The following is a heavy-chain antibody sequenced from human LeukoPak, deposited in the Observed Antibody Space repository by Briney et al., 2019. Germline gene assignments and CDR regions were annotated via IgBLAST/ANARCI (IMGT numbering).Heavy chain of an antibody. CDR2: ISYDGSNK. CDR1: GFTFSSYG. D-gene: IGHD5-24*01. V-gene: IGHV3-30*18. J-gene: IGHJ6*02. Sequence: PGRSLRLSCAASGFTFSSYGMHWVRQAPGKGLEWVAVISYDGSNKYYADSVKGRFTISRDNSKNTLYLQMNSLRAEDTAVYYCAKDRGDGYRDYYHGMDVWGQGTTVTVSS. CDR3: AKDRGDGYRDYYHGMDV.